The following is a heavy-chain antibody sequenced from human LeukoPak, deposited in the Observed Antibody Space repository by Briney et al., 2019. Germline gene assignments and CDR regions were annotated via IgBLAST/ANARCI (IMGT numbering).Heavy chain of an antibody. CDR2: ISYDGSNK. J-gene: IGHJ4*02. CDR1: GFTFSSYG. CDR3: AKDSYSSGWYGVY. V-gene: IGHV3-30*18. D-gene: IGHD6-19*01. Sequence: GRSLRLSCAASGFTFSSYGMHWVRQAPGKGLEWVAVISYDGSNKYYADSVKGRFTISRDNSKNTLYLQMNSLRAEDTAVYYCAKDSYSSGWYGVYWGQGTLVTVSS.